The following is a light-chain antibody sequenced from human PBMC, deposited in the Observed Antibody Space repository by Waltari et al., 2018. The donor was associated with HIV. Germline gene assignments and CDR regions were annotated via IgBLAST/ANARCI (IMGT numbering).Light chain of an antibody. CDR2: AAS. CDR1: QSISSY. CDR3: QQSYNTPPWT. J-gene: IGKJ1*01. Sequence: DIQMTQSPSSLSASVGTRVTITCRASQSISSYLNLYQHKPGKAPKLLTYAASSLQSGVPSRFSGSGSGTDFTLTISSLQPEDFATYYCQQSYNTPPWTFGQGTKVAFK. V-gene: IGKV1-39*01.